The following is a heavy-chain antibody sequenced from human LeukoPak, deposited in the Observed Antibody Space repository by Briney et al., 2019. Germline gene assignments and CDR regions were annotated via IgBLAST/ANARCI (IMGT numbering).Heavy chain of an antibody. CDR1: GDSVSSNSAS. J-gene: IGHJ6*02. CDR2: TYYRSKWYN. CDR3: ARDPFGYDFRRGQNSSGWYLYYYGMDV. V-gene: IGHV6-1*01. D-gene: IGHD6-19*01. Sequence: SQTLSLTCAISGDSVSSNSASWSWIRQSPSRVLEWLGRTYYRSKWYNDYAVSVKSRITINPGTSKNQFSLQLNSVTPEDTAVYYCARDPFGYDFRRGQNSSGWYLYYYGMDVWGQGTTVTVSS.